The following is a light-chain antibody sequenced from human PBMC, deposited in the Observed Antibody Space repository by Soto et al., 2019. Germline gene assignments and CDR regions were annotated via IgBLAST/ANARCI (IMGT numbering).Light chain of an antibody. V-gene: IGLV2-14*01. Sequence: QSVLTQPSSLSGSPGQSITISCTGTISDVGAYNFVSWYQHHPGRAPKLIIYEVTIRPSGVSNRFSGSKSGNTASLTISGLQAEDEADYYCSSYTTSATYVFGSGTKVTVL. CDR2: EVT. CDR3: SSYTTSATYV. CDR1: ISDVGAYNF. J-gene: IGLJ1*01.